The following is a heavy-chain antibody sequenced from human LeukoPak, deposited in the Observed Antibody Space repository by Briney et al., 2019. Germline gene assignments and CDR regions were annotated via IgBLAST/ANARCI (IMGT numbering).Heavy chain of an antibody. Sequence: GGSLRLSCEASGFTFSTYWMSWVRQAPGKGLEWVANIKQDGSEKYYVDSVKGRFTISRDNAKNSLYLQMNSLRAEDTAMYYCARVPHDYSDYVAYWGQGTLVTVSS. CDR1: GFTFSTYW. V-gene: IGHV3-7*01. D-gene: IGHD4-11*01. CDR3: ARVPHDYSDYVAY. J-gene: IGHJ4*02. CDR2: IKQDGSEK.